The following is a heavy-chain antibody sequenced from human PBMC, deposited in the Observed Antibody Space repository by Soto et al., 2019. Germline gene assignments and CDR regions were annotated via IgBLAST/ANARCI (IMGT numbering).Heavy chain of an antibody. D-gene: IGHD3-22*01. J-gene: IGHJ4*02. CDR3: ARDLYDSSGYYSILFDY. CDR2: TYYRSKWYN. V-gene: IGHV6-1*01. CDR1: GDSVSSNSAA. Sequence: SQTPSLTCAISGDSVSSNSAAWNWIRQSPSRGLEWLGRTYYRSKWYNDYAVSVKSRITINPDTSKNQFSLQLNSVTPEDTAVYYCARDLYDSSGYYSILFDYWGQGTLVTVSS.